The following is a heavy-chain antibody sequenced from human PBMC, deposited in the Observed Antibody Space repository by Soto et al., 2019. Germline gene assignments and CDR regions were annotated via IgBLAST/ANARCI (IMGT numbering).Heavy chain of an antibody. CDR3: ATSVNSAMAFDY. Sequence: QVQLVQSGAEVKKPGASVKVSCKASGYTFTHYYIHWVRQAPGQGLEWMGIINPNGSSTNYAQKSRAGFTMTRDTSTSTVYMELSSLRSEASAVYYWATSVNSAMAFDYWGQGTLVTVSS. CDR1: GYTFTHYY. D-gene: IGHD5-18*01. V-gene: IGHV1-46*04. CDR2: INPNGSST. J-gene: IGHJ4*02.